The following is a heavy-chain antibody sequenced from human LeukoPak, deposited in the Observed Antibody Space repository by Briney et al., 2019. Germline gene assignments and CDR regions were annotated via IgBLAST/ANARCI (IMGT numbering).Heavy chain of an antibody. CDR2: TNPNSGNT. CDR1: GGTFSSYA. Sequence: ASVKVSCKASGGTFSSYAISWVRQAPGQGLEWMGWTNPNSGNTGYARKFQGRVTITTNTSISTAYMELSSLRSEDTAVYYCARQGYSSAWYGYYYYMDVWGKGTTVTVSS. D-gene: IGHD6-19*01. V-gene: IGHV1-8*03. J-gene: IGHJ6*03. CDR3: ARQGYSSAWYGYYYYMDV.